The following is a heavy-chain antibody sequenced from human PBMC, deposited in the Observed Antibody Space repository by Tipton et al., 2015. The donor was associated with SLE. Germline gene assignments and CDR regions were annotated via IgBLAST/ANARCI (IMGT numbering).Heavy chain of an antibody. CDR2: IFNSGST. D-gene: IGHD6-13*01. J-gene: IGHJ3*02. CDR1: GGSISGGDYY. Sequence: TLSLTCTVSGGSISGGDYYWSWIRQPPGKGLEWIGHIFNSGSTYYNPSLKSRVTISVETSKSQFSLKVTSVTAADTAVYYCARSSGYSSSWYKAFDIWGQGTMVTVSS. V-gene: IGHV4-30-4*01. CDR3: ARSSGYSSSWYKAFDI.